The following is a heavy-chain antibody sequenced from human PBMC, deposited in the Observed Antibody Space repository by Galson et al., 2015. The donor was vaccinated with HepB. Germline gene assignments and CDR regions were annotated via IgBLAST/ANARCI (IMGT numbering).Heavy chain of an antibody. CDR3: ATDLWGTTIFGVVIN. V-gene: IGHV1-24*01. CDR2: FDPEDGET. J-gene: IGHJ4*02. D-gene: IGHD3-3*01. CDR1: GYTLTELS. Sequence: SVKVSCKVSGYTLTELSMHWVRQAPGKGLEWMGGFDPEDGETIYAQKFQGRVTMTEDTSTDTAYMELSSLRSEDTAVYYCATDLWGTTIFGVVINWGQGTLVTVSS.